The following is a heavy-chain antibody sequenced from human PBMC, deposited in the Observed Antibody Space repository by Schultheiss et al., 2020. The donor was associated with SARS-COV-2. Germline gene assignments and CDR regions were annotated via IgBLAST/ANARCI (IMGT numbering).Heavy chain of an antibody. Sequence: GGSLRLSCAASGFTFSNAWMSWVRQAPGKGLEWVSAISGSGGSTYYADSVKGRFTISRDNSKNTLYLQMNSLRAEDTAVYYCAKGRKVGATTSGYFDYWGQGTLVTVSS. CDR3: AKGRKVGATTSGYFDY. V-gene: IGHV3-23*01. CDR2: ISGSGGST. J-gene: IGHJ4*02. CDR1: GFTFSNAW. D-gene: IGHD1-26*01.